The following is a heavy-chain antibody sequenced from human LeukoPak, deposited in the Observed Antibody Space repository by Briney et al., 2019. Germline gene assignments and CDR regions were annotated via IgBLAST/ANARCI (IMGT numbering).Heavy chain of an antibody. V-gene: IGHV3-21*01. CDR2: ISTTGSDI. CDR1: GFTFNTYS. CDR3: ARIALYDDRDYSSGHYYYYGMDV. D-gene: IGHD3-22*01. Sequence: GGSLRLSCAASGFTFNTYSMNWVRQAPGKGLEWVSSISTTGSDIYYADSVKGRVTISRDNAKNSLFLQMNSLRAEDTAVYFCARIALYDDRDYSSGHYYYYGMDVWGQGTTVTVSS. J-gene: IGHJ6*02.